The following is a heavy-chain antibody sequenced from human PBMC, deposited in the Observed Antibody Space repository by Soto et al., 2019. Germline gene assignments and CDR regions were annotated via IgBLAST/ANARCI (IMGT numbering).Heavy chain of an antibody. CDR2: ISGSGGTT. Sequence: EVQLLESGGGLVQPGGSLRLSCAASGFTFNSYTMSWVRQAPGKGLEWVSSISGSGGTTYYADFVKGRFTISRDNSKNTLYLEMNNPRAEDTAVYYCERFGIATPGGLDYWGQGTLVTVSS. CDR3: ERFGIATPGGLDY. V-gene: IGHV3-23*01. CDR1: GFTFNSYT. D-gene: IGHD6-13*01. J-gene: IGHJ4*02.